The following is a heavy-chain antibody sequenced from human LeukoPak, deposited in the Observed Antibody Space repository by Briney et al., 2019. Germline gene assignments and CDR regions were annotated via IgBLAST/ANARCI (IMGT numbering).Heavy chain of an antibody. CDR3: ARYAAAVGPNWLDP. D-gene: IGHD6-13*01. CDR1: GGAISGYY. V-gene: IGHV4-59*07. CDR2: IHYTGTV. J-gene: IGHJ5*02. Sequence: PSDTLSLTCTVSGGAISGYYWTWIRKPPGKGAEWIGNIHYTGTVYYKPSLKSRVTISVAMSDNQFSLKLTSVTAADTAVYYCARYAAAVGPNWLDPWGQGTLVTVSS.